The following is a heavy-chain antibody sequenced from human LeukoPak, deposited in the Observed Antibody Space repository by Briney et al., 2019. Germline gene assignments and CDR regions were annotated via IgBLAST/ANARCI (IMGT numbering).Heavy chain of an antibody. CDR1: GYTFTGYY. CDR2: INPNSGGT. D-gene: IGHD4/OR15-4a*01. J-gene: IGHJ4*02. Sequence: ASVKVSCKASGYTFTGYYMHWVRQAPGQGLEWMGWINPNSGGTNYAQKFQGRVTVTRDTSISTAYMELSRLRSDDTAVYYCARANPTTMAGFDYWGQGTLVTVSS. V-gene: IGHV1-2*02. CDR3: ARANPTTMAGFDY.